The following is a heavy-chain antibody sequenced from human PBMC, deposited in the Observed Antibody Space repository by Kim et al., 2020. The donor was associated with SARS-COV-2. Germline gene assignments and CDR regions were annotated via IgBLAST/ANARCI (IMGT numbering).Heavy chain of an antibody. CDR1: GGSISSGGYY. CDR3: AGDFSRRLGGPELLDYYGRDG. Sequence: SETLSLTCTVSGGSISSGGYYWSWIRQHPGKGLEWIGYIYYSGSTYYNPSLKSRVTISVDTSKNQFSLKLSSVTAADTAVYYFAGDFSRRLGGPELLDYYGRDGWGQGSTFTLSS. CDR2: IYYSGST. V-gene: IGHV4-31*03. J-gene: IGHJ6*02. D-gene: IGHD1-26*01.